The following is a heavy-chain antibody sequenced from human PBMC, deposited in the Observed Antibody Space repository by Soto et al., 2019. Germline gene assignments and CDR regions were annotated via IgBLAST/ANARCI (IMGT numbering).Heavy chain of an antibody. V-gene: IGHV4-61*01. CDR1: GGSVSSGSYY. CDR2: IYYSGST. CDR3: ASAPRSYYYDSSGYDVVY. J-gene: IGHJ4*02. Sequence: QVQLQESGPGLVKPSETLSLTCTVSGGSVSSGSYYWSWIRQPPGKGLEWIGYIYYSGSTNYNPSMKSRVTTVVDTSNNQCALKLSSVTAADTAVYYCASAPRSYYYDSSGYDVVYWGQGPLVTVSS. D-gene: IGHD3-22*01.